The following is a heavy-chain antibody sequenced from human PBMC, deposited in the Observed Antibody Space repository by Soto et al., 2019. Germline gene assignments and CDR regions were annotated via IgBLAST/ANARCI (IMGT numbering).Heavy chain of an antibody. Sequence: EVQLVESGGGLVKPGGSLRLSCAASGFSFTNAWMSWVRQVPGKGLEWVGRIKSKADGGTADYAAPVKGRFTISRDDSRNTVYLQMNSLKSEDTAVYYCAKGPPTHYWYFHLCGRGTLVTVSS. V-gene: IGHV3-15*01. J-gene: IGHJ2*01. CDR2: IKSKADGGTA. D-gene: IGHD1-1*01. CDR1: GFSFTNAW. CDR3: AKGPPTHYWYFHL.